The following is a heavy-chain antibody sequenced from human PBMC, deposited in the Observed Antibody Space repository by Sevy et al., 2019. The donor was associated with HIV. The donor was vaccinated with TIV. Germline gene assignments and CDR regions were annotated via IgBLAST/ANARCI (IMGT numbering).Heavy chain of an antibody. CDR1: GFTFSSYS. D-gene: IGHD2-2*01. CDR3: ARDGAYCTSTSCYAHYYYYAMDV. V-gene: IGHV3-21*01. Sequence: GGSLRLSCAASGFTFSSYSMNWVRQAPGKGLEWVSSISSSSSYIYYADSVKGRFTISRDNAKNSLYLQMNSLRAEDTAVYYCARDGAYCTSTSCYAHYYYYAMDVWGQGTTVTVSS. CDR2: ISSSSSYI. J-gene: IGHJ6*02.